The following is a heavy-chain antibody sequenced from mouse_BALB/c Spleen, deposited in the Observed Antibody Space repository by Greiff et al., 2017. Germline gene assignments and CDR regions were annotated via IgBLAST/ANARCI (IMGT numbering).Heavy chain of an antibody. J-gene: IGHJ4*01. CDR1: GYTFTSYY. CDR3: TREGVRGAMDY. V-gene: IGHV1S81*02. Sequence: VQLQQPGAELVKPGASVKLSCKASGYTFTSYYMYWVKQRPGQGLEWIGGINPSNGGTNFNEKFKSKATLTVDKSSSTAYMQLSSLTSEDSAVYYCTREGVRGAMDYWGQGTSVTVSS. CDR2: INPSNGGT.